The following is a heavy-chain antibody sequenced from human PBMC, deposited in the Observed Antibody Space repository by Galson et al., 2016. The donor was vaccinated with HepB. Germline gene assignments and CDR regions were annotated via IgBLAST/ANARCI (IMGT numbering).Heavy chain of an antibody. Sequence: SLRLSCAASGFILSDYYMTWIRQAPGKGLEWPSYIGSHPYTDYAESVRGRFSIFRDDATNSVYLQMNGLRVEDTAVYYCARVAVIAAAGPFDYWGQGILVTVSS. CDR1: GFILSDYY. CDR2: IGSHPYT. J-gene: IGHJ4*02. V-gene: IGHV3-11*06. CDR3: ARVAVIAAAGPFDY. D-gene: IGHD6-13*01.